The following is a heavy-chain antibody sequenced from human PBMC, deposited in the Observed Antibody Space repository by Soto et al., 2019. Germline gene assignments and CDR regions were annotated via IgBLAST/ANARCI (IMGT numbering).Heavy chain of an antibody. CDR1: GYTFTTYY. V-gene: IGHV1-2*04. J-gene: IGHJ4*02. CDR2: INPHSGDT. Sequence: QVQLVQSGAEVKKPGASVKVSCKTSGYTFTTYYIHWVRQAPGQGLEWLGRINPHSGDTNYAQKFQGWLTVTRDTSISTVYLEMSRLRSGDTAFYYCARDNTHFGGNHFDHWGQGTLVTVSS. CDR3: ARDNTHFGGNHFDH. D-gene: IGHD2-15*01.